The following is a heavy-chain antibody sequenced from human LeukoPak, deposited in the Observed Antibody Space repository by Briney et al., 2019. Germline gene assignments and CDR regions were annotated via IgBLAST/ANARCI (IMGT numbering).Heavy chain of an antibody. V-gene: IGHV4-39*07. Sequence: PSETLSLTCTVSGGSISSSSYYWGWLRQPPGKGLEWIGSIYSSGSTYYNPSLKSRVTISVDTSKNQFSLKLSSVTAADTAVYYCARVAWRVPFDYWGQGTLVTVSS. J-gene: IGHJ4*02. D-gene: IGHD6-19*01. CDR3: ARVAWRVPFDY. CDR2: IYSSGST. CDR1: GGSISSSSYY.